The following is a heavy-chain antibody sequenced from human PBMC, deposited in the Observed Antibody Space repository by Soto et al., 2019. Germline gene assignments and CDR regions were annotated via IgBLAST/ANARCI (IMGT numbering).Heavy chain of an antibody. CDR1: GGSFSDYF. Sequence: QGQLQQWGAGLLKPSETLSLTCAVYGGSFSDYFWSWIRQPPSKGLELIGEISHSGSTSYNPSLKSRVTISVDTSKNQFFLDLSSVTAADTAVYYCARGLQRRFGGYKGLGYHGMDVWGQATTVTVSS. CDR3: ARGLQRRFGGYKGLGYHGMDV. V-gene: IGHV4-34*01. CDR2: ISHSGST. D-gene: IGHD5-12*01. J-gene: IGHJ6*02.